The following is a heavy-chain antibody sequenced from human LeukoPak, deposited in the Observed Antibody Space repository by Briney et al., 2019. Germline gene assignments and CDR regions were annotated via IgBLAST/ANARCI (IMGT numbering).Heavy chain of an antibody. D-gene: IGHD3-3*01. CDR2: IIPIFGTA. Sequence: ASVKVSCKASGGTFSNYAISWVRQAPGQGLEWMGGIIPIFGTANYAQKFQGRVTITTDESTSTAYMELSSLRSEDTAVYYCARSVYYDFWSGYYRNANYYYYYMDVWGKGTTVTVSS. V-gene: IGHV1-69*05. CDR1: GGTFSNYA. J-gene: IGHJ6*03. CDR3: ARSVYYDFWSGYYRNANYYYYYMDV.